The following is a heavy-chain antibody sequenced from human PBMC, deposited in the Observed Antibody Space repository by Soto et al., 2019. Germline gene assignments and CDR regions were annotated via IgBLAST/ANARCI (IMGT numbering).Heavy chain of an antibody. CDR1: GGSISSGDYY. J-gene: IGHJ4*02. D-gene: IGHD3-16*02. V-gene: IGHV4-30-4*01. CDR3: ARESSLGELSLYFDY. CDR2: IYYSGST. Sequence: QVQLQESGPGLVKPSQTLSLTCTVSGGSISSGDYYWSWIRQPPGKGLEWIGYIYYSGSTYYNPSLKSRVTISVDTSKNQFSLKLSSVTAADTAVYYCARESSLGELSLYFDYWGQGTLVTVSS.